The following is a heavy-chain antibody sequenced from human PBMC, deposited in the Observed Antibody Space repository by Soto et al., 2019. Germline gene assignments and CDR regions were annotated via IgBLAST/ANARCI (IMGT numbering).Heavy chain of an antibody. Sequence: SETLSLTCTVSGGSISSYYWSWIRQPPGKGLEWIGYIYYSGSTNYNPSLKSRVTISVDTSKNQFSLRLSSVTAADTAVYYCARLLYDYGEYAFDYWGQGTLVTVSS. D-gene: IGHD4-17*01. CDR1: GGSISSYY. V-gene: IGHV4-59*08. J-gene: IGHJ4*02. CDR2: IYYSGST. CDR3: ARLLYDYGEYAFDY.